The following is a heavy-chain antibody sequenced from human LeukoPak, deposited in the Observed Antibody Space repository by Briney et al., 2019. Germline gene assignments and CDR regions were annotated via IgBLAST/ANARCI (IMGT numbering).Heavy chain of an antibody. CDR3: ARGRSSPRQPVDY. CDR2: INHSGST. D-gene: IGHD6-13*01. CDR1: GGSFSGYY. J-gene: IGHJ4*02. Sequence: PSETLSLTCAVYGGSFSGYYWSWIRQPPGKGLEWIGEINHSGSTNYNPSLKSRVTISVDTSKNQFSLKLSSVTAADTAVYYCARGRSSPRQPVDYWGQGTLVTVSS. V-gene: IGHV4-34*01.